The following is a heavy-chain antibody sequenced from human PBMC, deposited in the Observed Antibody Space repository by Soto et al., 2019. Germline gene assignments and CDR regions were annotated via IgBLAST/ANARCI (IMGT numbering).Heavy chain of an antibody. CDR2: ISYDGSNK. Sequence: GGSLRLSCAASGFTFSSYAMHWVRQAPGKGLEWVAVISYDGSNKYYADSVKGRFTISRDNSKNTLYLQMNSLRDEDTAVYYCARASSSENYFDYWGQGTLVTVSS. CDR1: GFTFSSYA. CDR3: ARASSSENYFDY. D-gene: IGHD6-6*01. J-gene: IGHJ4*02. V-gene: IGHV3-30-3*01.